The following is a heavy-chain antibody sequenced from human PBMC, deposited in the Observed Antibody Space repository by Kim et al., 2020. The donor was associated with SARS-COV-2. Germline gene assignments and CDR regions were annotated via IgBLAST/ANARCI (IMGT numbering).Heavy chain of an antibody. CDR3: AKDYATVAIGGPSYYYYYGMDV. D-gene: IGHD4-4*01. J-gene: IGHJ6*02. CDR1: GFTFDDYA. V-gene: IGHV3-43*02. CDR2: ISGDGGST. Sequence: GGSLRLSCAASGFTFDDYAMHWVRQAPGKGLEWVSLISGDGGSTYYADSVKGRFTISRDNSKNSLYLQMNSLRTEDTALYYCAKDYATVAIGGPSYYYYYGMDVWGQGTTVTVSS.